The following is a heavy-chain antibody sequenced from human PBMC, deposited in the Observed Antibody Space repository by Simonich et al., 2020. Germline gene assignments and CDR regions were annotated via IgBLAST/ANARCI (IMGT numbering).Heavy chain of an antibody. V-gene: IGHV3-21*01. CDR2: IISSRSYI. CDR1: GFTFSSYS. J-gene: IGHJ3*02. Sequence: EVQLVESGGGLVKPGGSLRLSCAASGFTFSSYSMNWVRQAQGKGLGWVPSIISSRSYIYYADSVKGRFTISRDNAKNSLYLQMNSLRAEDTAVYYCARGRDWGIEGGDAFDIWGQGTMVTVSS. CDR3: ARGRDWGIEGGDAFDI. D-gene: IGHD3-16*01.